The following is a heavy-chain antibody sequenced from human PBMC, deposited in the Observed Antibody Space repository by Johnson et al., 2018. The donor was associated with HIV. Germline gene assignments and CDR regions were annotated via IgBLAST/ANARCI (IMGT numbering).Heavy chain of an antibody. D-gene: IGHD1-26*01. CDR1: GFTFSDYA. Sequence: QVQLVESGGNVVQPGRSLRLSCAASGFTFSDYAMHWVSQAPGKGLEWVAVISYDGSNKYYADSVKGRFTISRDNSKNTLYLQMNSLRAEDTAVYYCARDAPDSGSYHAFDIWGQGTMVTVSS. CDR2: ISYDGSNK. CDR3: ARDAPDSGSYHAFDI. V-gene: IGHV3-30*04. J-gene: IGHJ3*02.